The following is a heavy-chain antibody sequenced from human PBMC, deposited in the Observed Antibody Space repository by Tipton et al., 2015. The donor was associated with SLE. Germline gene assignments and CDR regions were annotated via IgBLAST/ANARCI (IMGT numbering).Heavy chain of an antibody. CDR1: GGSISSGDYY. D-gene: IGHD1-26*01. J-gene: IGHJ4*02. V-gene: IGHV4-61*10. Sequence: GLVKPSETLSLTCTVSGGSISSGDYYWSWIRQPAGKGLEWIGHNYTSGSTNYNPSLKSRVTISVDTSKNQFSLKLSSVTAADTAVYYCARDRGGSYLDYWGQGTLVTVSS. CDR3: ARDRGGSYLDY. CDR2: NYTSGST.